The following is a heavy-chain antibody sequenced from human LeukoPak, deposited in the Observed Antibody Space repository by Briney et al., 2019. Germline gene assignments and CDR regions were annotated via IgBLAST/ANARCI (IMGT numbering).Heavy chain of an antibody. CDR3: ARHKAGADHVEY. D-gene: IGHD6-19*01. V-gene: IGHV4-4*02. CDR1: GGSISSSNW. Sequence: SETLSLTCAVSGGSISSSNWWSWVRQPPGKGLEWIGEIYHGGSTNYNPSLKSRVAMSVDRSRNQFSLQLSSVTAADTAVYYCARHKAGADHVEYWGQGILVTVSS. J-gene: IGHJ4*02. CDR2: IYHGGST.